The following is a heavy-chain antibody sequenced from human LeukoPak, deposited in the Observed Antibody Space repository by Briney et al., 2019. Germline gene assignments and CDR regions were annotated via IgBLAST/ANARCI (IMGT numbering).Heavy chain of an antibody. Sequence: GGSLRLSCAASGFTFSTYSMNWVRQAPGKGLEWVSYISSSSSTIYYEDSVKGRFTISRDNAKNSLYLQLNSLRAEDTAVYYCARDGDSFDFWGQGTLVTVSS. J-gene: IGHJ4*02. CDR2: ISSSSSTI. V-gene: IGHV3-48*04. D-gene: IGHD3-3*01. CDR1: GFTFSTYS. CDR3: ARDGDSFDF.